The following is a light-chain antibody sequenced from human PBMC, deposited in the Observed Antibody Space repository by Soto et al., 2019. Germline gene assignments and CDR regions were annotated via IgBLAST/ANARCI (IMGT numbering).Light chain of an antibody. CDR3: QQSYSMRT. V-gene: IGKV1-39*01. CDR2: AAS. Sequence: DIQMTQSPSSLSASVGDRVTNTCRASQSNSSYLNWYQQKPGKAPKLLIYAASSLQSGVPSRFSGSGSGTDFTHTISSLQPEDFATYYCQQSYSMRTFGQGTKVDIK. CDR1: QSNSSY. J-gene: IGKJ1*01.